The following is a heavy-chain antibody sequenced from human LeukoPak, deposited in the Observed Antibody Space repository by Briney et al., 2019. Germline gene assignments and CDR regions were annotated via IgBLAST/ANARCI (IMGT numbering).Heavy chain of an antibody. Sequence: SETPSLTCAVYGGSFSGYYWSWIRQPPGKGLEWIGEINHGGSTNYNPSLKSRVTISVDTSKNQFSLKLSSVTAADTAVYYCARVRGLNYYGSGSYYRSGYFDYWGQGTLVTVSS. CDR1: GGSFSGYY. CDR3: ARVRGLNYYGSGSYYRSGYFDY. D-gene: IGHD3-10*01. J-gene: IGHJ4*02. CDR2: INHGGST. V-gene: IGHV4-34*01.